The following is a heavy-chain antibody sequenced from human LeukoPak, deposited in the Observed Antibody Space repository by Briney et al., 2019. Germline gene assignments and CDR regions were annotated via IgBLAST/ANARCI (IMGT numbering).Heavy chain of an antibody. D-gene: IGHD3-9*01. V-gene: IGHV5-10-1*01. CDR1: GYSFTSYW. Sequence: GESLKISCKGSGYSFTSYWISWVRQMPGKGLEWMGRIDPSDSYTNYSPSFQGHVTISADKSISTAYLQWSSLKASDTAMYYCARQNRYYDILTGYYTRPPFDYWGQGTLVTVSS. CDR3: ARQNRYYDILTGYYTRPPFDY. J-gene: IGHJ4*02. CDR2: IDPSDSYT.